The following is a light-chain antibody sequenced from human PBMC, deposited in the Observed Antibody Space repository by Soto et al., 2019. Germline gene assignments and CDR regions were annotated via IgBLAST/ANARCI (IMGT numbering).Light chain of an antibody. V-gene: IGKV3-15*01. Sequence: TLMPQTPATLSVCPEGRATLSCRASHSVDSRLAWYQEKPGQAPRLLIYDASTRATGLPARFSGSGSGTEFTLTISSLQSEDFAVYYCQHYTNWPLTFGGGTKVDIK. CDR1: HSVDSR. CDR3: QHYTNWPLT. CDR2: DAS. J-gene: IGKJ4*01.